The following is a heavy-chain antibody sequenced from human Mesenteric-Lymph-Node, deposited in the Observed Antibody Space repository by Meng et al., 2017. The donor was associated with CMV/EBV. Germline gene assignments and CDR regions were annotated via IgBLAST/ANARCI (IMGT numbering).Heavy chain of an antibody. CDR1: GFIFDDYG. CDR2: LSWNGGGT. J-gene: IGHJ4*02. Sequence: GESLKISCAASGFIFDDYGMSWVRQGPGKGLEWVSGLSWNGGGTGYADSVKGRFTISRDNANNYLYLQMNGLRAEDTALYYCTRGSQSVYSAWDYWGQGTLVTVFS. V-gene: IGHV3-20*04. D-gene: IGHD2-21*01. CDR3: TRGSQSVYSAWDY.